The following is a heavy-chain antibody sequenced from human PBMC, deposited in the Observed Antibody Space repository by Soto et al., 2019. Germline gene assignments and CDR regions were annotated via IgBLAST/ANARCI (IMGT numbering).Heavy chain of an antibody. CDR1: GYSFSTYD. Sequence: GASVKVSCKASGYSFSTYDISWLRQAPGQGPEWMGRISPKNGNTNYARNFQDRVTMTADTSSSTAYMELRGLRSDDTAKYYCATSYDSGFDPWGQGTLVTVSS. D-gene: IGHD3-3*01. V-gene: IGHV1-18*04. CDR2: ISPKNGNT. CDR3: ATSYDSGFDP. J-gene: IGHJ5*02.